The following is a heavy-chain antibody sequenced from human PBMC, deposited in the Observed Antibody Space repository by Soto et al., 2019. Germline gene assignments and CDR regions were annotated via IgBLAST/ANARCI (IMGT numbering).Heavy chain of an antibody. V-gene: IGHV4-31*03. J-gene: IGHJ4*02. Sequence: QVQLQESGPGLVKPSQTLSLTCTVSGGSISSGGYSWSWIRQHPGKGLEGIGYIYYSGSTYYNPSLKSRATISVDTSKNQFSLKLTSVTAADTAVYYCARLPDSWGQGTLVTVSS. CDR2: IYYSGST. CDR1: GGSISSGGYS. CDR3: ARLPDS.